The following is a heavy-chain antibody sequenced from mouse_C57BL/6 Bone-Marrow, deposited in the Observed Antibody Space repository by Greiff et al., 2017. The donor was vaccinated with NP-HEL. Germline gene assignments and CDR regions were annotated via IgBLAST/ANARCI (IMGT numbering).Heavy chain of an antibody. CDR3: ARGGEYYGSSYYFDY. CDR1: GYTFTSYG. Sequence: QVQLQQSGAELARPGASVKLSCKASGYTFTSYGISWVKQRPGQGLEWIGEIYPRSGNTYYNEKFKGKATLTADKSASTAYMELRSLTSEDSAVYCGARGGEYYGSSYYFDYWGQGTTLTVSS. J-gene: IGHJ2*01. CDR2: IYPRSGNT. V-gene: IGHV1-81*01. D-gene: IGHD1-1*01.